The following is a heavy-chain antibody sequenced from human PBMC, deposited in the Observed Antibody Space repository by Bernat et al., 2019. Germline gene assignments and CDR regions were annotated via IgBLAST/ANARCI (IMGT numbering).Heavy chain of an antibody. V-gene: IGHV3-30*01. CDR2: ISYDGSNK. D-gene: IGHD2-2*01. CDR3: ARELVVVPALDY. CDR1: GFTFSSYA. Sequence: QVQLVESGGGVVQPGRSLRLSCAASGFTFSSYAMHWVRQAPGKGLEWVAVISYDGSNKYYADSVKGRFTISRDNSKNTLYLQMNSLRAEDTAVYYWARELVVVPALDYWGQGTLVTVSS. J-gene: IGHJ4*02.